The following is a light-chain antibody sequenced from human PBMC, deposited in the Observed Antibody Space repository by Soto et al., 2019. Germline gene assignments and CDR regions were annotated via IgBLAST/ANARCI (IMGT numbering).Light chain of an antibody. V-gene: IGLV2-14*03. J-gene: IGLJ2*01. CDR3: SSHASNRDVL. Sequence: QSVLTQPASVSGSPGQSITISCTGTSSDVGGYNYVSWYQHHPGKAPKLMIYDVTNRPSGVSNRFSGSKSGNTASLTISGLQAEDEADYYCSSHASNRDVLFGGGTKLTVL. CDR2: DVT. CDR1: SSDVGGYNY.